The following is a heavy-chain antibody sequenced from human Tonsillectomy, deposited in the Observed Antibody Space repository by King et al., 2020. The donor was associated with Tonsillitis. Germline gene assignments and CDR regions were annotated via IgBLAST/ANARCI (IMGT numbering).Heavy chain of an antibody. Sequence: VQLVESGGGLVQPGGSLRLSCAASGFTFSDHWIHWVRQPPGKGLVWVSLINNDGSHTEYADSVKGRFTISRDNAKNTLYLQMNSLRADDTAVYYCVRDPEHLHYFYYMDVWGKGSTVTVSS. CDR1: GFTFSDHW. CDR2: INNDGSHT. CDR3: VRDPEHLHYFYYMDV. J-gene: IGHJ6*03. V-gene: IGHV3-74*03.